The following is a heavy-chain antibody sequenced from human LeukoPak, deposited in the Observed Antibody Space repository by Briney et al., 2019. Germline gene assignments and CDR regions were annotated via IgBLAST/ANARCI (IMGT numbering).Heavy chain of an antibody. V-gene: IGHV4-38-2*02. D-gene: IGHD1-26*01. CDR3: ARLFYSGSYYESPLGY. J-gene: IGHJ4*02. CDR2: IYHSGST. CDR1: GYSISSGYY. Sequence: SETLSLTCTVSGYSISSGYYWGWIRQPPGKGLEWIGSIYHSGSTYYNPSLKSRVTISVDTSKNQFSLKLSSVTAADTAVYYCARLFYSGSYYESPLGYWGQGTLVTVSS.